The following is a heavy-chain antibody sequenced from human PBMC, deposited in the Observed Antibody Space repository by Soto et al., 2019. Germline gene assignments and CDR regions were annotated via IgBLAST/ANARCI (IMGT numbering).Heavy chain of an antibody. D-gene: IGHD6-13*01. CDR2: IYYSGST. J-gene: IGHJ5*02. CDR1: GGSISSGGYY. Sequence: SETLSLTCTVSGGSISSGGYYWNWIRQHPGKGLEWIGYIYYSGSTTYNPSLKSRVTMSVDTSKNQLSLELNSVTAADTAVYYWEKESSGDGTHNCFPPGGRGARVPVS. V-gene: IGHV4-61*08. CDR3: EKESSGDGTHNCFPP.